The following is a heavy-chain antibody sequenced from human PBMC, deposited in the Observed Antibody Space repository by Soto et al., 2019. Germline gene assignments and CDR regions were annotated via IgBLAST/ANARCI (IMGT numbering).Heavy chain of an antibody. Sequence: GGSLRLSCEVSGLTFSAYWMHWVRQVPGKGLIWVSRISDDGSTTTYADSVKGRFTISRDNAKNTLYLQMNSLRADDTGLYYCTRGPRVSSTGTGAHWGQGTLVTVSS. V-gene: IGHV3-74*01. CDR2: ISDDGSTT. J-gene: IGHJ4*02. CDR1: GLTFSAYW. D-gene: IGHD1-1*01. CDR3: TRGPRVSSTGTGAH.